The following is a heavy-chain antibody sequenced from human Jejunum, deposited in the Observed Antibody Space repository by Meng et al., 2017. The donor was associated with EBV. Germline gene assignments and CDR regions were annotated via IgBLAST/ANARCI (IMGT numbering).Heavy chain of an antibody. CDR1: GYMFISYA. CDR3: ATGDDYGNSNFDY. V-gene: IGHV1-3*04. D-gene: IGHD2/OR15-2a*01. Sequence: QVQVVQSGAEVKKPGASVKVSCKASGYMFISYARHWVRQAPGQRLEWMGWINIGNGNTKYSQKFHGRLTISRDTSANTAYLELSSLTSEDTAIHYCATGDDYGNSNFDYWGQGTLVTVSS. CDR2: INIGNGNT. J-gene: IGHJ4*02.